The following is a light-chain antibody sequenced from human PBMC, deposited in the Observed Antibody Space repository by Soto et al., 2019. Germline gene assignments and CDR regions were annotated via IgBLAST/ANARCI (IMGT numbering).Light chain of an antibody. CDR3: QQYHNGSPIT. CDR1: QSVSTK. Sequence: TPSPATLSVSAGATATLSCRASQSVSTKLSWYQQRPGQAPRLLINGAATRATGVLARFSGWGSGTEFTLTISSLQSEDFAGYYCQQYHNGSPITFGQGTRLEI. J-gene: IGKJ5*01. CDR2: GAA. V-gene: IGKV3-15*01.